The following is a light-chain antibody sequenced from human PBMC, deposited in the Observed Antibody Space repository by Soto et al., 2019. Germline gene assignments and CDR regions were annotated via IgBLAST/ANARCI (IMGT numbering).Light chain of an antibody. J-gene: IGLJ3*02. Sequence: QSVLTQPASVSGSPGQSITISCTGTSNDVGGYNFVSWYQQHPGKAPKLMIYEVTHRPSGVSNRFSGSKSGNTASLTISRLQGEDEADYYCGSYTSITTWVFGGGTKVTVL. V-gene: IGLV2-14*01. CDR3: GSYTSITTWV. CDR1: SNDVGGYNF. CDR2: EVT.